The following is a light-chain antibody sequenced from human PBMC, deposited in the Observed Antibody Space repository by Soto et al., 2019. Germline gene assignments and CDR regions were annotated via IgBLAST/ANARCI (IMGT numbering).Light chain of an antibody. CDR1: QGISSS. V-gene: IGKV1-9*01. Sequence: DIQLTQSPSFLSASVGDRVTISCRASQGISSSLAWFQQKPGKAPKLLIYDASTLQSWVPSRFSGRGSGTEFTLTMSTLQPEDFATYYCQQLNTYPITFGQGTRLEIK. J-gene: IGKJ5*01. CDR3: QQLNTYPIT. CDR2: DAS.